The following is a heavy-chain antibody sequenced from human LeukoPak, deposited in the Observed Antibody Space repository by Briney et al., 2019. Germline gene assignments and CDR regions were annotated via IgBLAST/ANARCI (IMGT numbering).Heavy chain of an antibody. V-gene: IGHV3-21*01. D-gene: IGHD6-13*01. CDR1: GFTFSSYS. CDR2: ISSSSSYI. Sequence: GGSLRLSCAASGFTFSSYSMNWVRQAPGKGLEWVSSISSSSSYIYYADSVKGRFTISRDNAKNSLYLQMNSLRAEDTAVYYCARAPRGSSWGYYYYYGMDVWGQGTTVTVSS. J-gene: IGHJ6*02. CDR3: ARAPRGSSWGYYYYYGMDV.